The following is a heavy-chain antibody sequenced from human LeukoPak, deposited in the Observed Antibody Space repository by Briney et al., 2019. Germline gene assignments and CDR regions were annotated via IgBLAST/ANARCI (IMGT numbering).Heavy chain of an antibody. Sequence: ASVKVSCKASGFTFTGYYMHWVRQAPGQGLEWMGWINANSGDTDYAQKFQGRVTMTRDTSISTVYMALSRLISGDTAVYYCARAPLGRWELLGDYWGQGTLVTVSS. V-gene: IGHV1-2*02. D-gene: IGHD1-26*01. CDR3: ARAPLGRWELLGDY. CDR2: INANSGDT. J-gene: IGHJ4*02. CDR1: GFTFTGYY.